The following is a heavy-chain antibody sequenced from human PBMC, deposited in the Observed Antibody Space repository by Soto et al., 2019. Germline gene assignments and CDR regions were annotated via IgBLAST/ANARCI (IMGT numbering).Heavy chain of an antibody. CDR3: ARDKITGLFDY. Sequence: SETLSLTCAAYGGSFSGYYWTWIRQPPGTGLEWIGEINHSGNTNYNPSLKSRVTISVDTSKNQFSLKLTSVTAADTAVYYCARDKITGLFDYWGQGTLVTVSS. CDR1: GGSFSGYY. D-gene: IGHD2-8*02. J-gene: IGHJ4*02. V-gene: IGHV4-34*01. CDR2: INHSGNT.